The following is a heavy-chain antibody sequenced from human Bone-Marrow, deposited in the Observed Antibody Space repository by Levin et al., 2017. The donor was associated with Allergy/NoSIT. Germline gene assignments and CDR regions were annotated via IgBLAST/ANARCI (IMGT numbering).Heavy chain of an antibody. J-gene: IGHJ4*02. CDR2: IYYTWNT. Sequence: PSETLSLTCTVSGGFISSRSYYWGWIRQPPGKQLEWIATIYYTWNTWYNPSLKSRVTISVDTSKNQFSLNLNSVTAADTAVYYCARQPPTTVTTSGPYFDYWGQGALVTVSS. CDR1: GGFISSRSYY. CDR3: ARQPPTTVTTSGPYFDY. D-gene: IGHD4-17*01. V-gene: IGHV4-39*01.